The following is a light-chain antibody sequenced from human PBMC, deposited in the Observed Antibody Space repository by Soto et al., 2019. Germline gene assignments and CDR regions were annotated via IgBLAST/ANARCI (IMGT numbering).Light chain of an antibody. CDR3: QQYGSSPPIT. CDR1: QSVSSSY. V-gene: IGKV3-20*01. CDR2: GAS. J-gene: IGKJ4*01. Sequence: EIVLTQSPGTLSLSPGERATLSCRASQSVSSSYLAWYQQTPGQAPRLLIYGASSRAPGIADRFSGSGSGTDFTITISRLEPEDFAVYYCQQYGSSPPITFGGGTKVEIK.